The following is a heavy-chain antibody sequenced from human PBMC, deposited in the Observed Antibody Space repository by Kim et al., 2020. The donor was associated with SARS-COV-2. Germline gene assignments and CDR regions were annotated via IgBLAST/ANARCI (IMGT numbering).Heavy chain of an antibody. CDR1: GGTFSSYA. J-gene: IGHJ5*02. D-gene: IGHD3-10*01. Sequence: SVKVSCKASGGTFSSYAISWVRQAPGQGLEWMGGIIPIFGTANYAQKFQGRVTITADESTSTAYMELSSLRSEDTAVYYCARDVFPGVRGVISDWFDPWGQGTLVTVSS. V-gene: IGHV1-69*13. CDR3: ARDVFPGVRGVISDWFDP. CDR2: IIPIFGTA.